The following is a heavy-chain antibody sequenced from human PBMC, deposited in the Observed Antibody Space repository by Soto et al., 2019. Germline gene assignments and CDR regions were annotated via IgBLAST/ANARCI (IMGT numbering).Heavy chain of an antibody. J-gene: IGHJ4*02. V-gene: IGHV4-31*03. Sequence: LVLTCTVSGGSISSGGYYWSWIRQHPGKGLEWIGYIYYSGSTYYNPSLKSRVTISVDTSKNQFSLKLSSVTAADTAVYYCARDGAAAGLDYWGQGTLVTVSS. CDR2: IYYSGST. CDR3: ARDGAAAGLDY. CDR1: GGSISSGGYY. D-gene: IGHD6-13*01.